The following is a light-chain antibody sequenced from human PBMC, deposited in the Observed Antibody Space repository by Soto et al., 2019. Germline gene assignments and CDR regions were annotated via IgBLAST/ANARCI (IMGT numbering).Light chain of an antibody. J-gene: IGKJ3*01. V-gene: IGKV3-20*01. CDR1: QSVGSTY. CDR2: GVS. CDR3: QQYGTSPLT. Sequence: EIVLTQSPGTLSLSPGERATLSCRASQSVGSTYLAWYQQQPGQAPKLLIYGVSSRATGIPDRFSGSGSGTDFTLTISRMEPEDFAVYFCQQYGTSPLTFGPGTKVDI.